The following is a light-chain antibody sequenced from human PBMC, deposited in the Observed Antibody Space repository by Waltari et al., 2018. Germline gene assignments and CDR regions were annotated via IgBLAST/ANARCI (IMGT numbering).Light chain of an antibody. CDR2: AAS. V-gene: IGKV1-39*01. Sequence: DIQMTQSPSSLSASVGDRSTITCRASQNINSFLNWYQQKPGRAPKLLIYAASSLHSGVASRFSGSGSGTDYTLTISSLQPEDFATYYCQQSYSTWTSGHGTKVEI. CDR3: QQSYSTWT. J-gene: IGKJ1*01. CDR1: QNINSF.